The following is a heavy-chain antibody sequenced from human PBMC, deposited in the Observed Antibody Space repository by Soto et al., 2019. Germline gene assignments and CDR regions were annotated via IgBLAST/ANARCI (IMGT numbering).Heavy chain of an antibody. Sequence: QVQLVQSGAEVKKPGSSVKVSCKASGGTFSSYTISWVRQAPGQGLEWMGRIIPILGIANYAQKFQGRVTITADKSTSTADMELSSLRSEDTAVYYCARERGYYYYCYGMDVWGQGTTVTVSS. CDR2: IIPILGIA. J-gene: IGHJ6*02. V-gene: IGHV1-69*08. CDR1: GGTFSSYT. D-gene: IGHD3-10*01. CDR3: ARERGYYYYCYGMDV.